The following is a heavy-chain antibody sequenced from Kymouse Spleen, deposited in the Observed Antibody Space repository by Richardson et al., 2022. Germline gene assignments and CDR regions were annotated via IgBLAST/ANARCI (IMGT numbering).Heavy chain of an antibody. CDR1: GFTFSSYG. Sequence: QVQLVESGGGVVQPGRSLRLSCAASGFTFSSYGMHWVRQAPGKGLEWVAVISYDGSNKYYADSVKGRFTISRDNSKNTLYLQMNSLRAEDTAVYYCAKDGDYYDSSGYYYVNWFDPWGQGTLVTVSS. CDR2: ISYDGSNK. V-gene: IGHV3-30*18. D-gene: IGHD3-22*01. CDR3: AKDGDYYDSSGYYYVNWFDP. J-gene: IGHJ5*02.